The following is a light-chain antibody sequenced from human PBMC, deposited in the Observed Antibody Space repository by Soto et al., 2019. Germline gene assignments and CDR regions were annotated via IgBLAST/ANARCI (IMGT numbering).Light chain of an antibody. CDR3: SAWDDSLNSPRML. CDR1: YSNIGSNT. CDR2: SNN. V-gene: IGLV1-44*01. J-gene: IGLJ2*01. Sequence: QSVLTQPPSVSATPGQSVTISCSGTYSNIGSNTLAWCQRLPAAAPKLLIYSNNERPSGGPDRFSGSKSGYSASLAISGLHSEDAADESCSAWDDSLNSPRMLFGGGTKLTVL.